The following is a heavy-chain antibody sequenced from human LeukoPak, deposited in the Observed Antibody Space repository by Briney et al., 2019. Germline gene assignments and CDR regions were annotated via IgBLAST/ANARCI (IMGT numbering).Heavy chain of an antibody. J-gene: IGHJ6*02. V-gene: IGHV4-59*01. CDR3: ARDRGDYGSYYYYYGMDV. Sequence: SETLSLTCTVSGGSISSYYWSWIRQPPGKGLGGLGYICYSGSINYSPSLKSRVTISADTSKNQFSLKLSSVTAADTAVYYCARDRGDYGSYYYYYGMDVWGQGTTVTVSS. CDR2: ICYSGSI. D-gene: IGHD4-17*01. CDR1: GGSISSYY.